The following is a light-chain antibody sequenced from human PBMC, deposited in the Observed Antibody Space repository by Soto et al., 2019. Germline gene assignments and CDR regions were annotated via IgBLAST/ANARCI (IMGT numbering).Light chain of an antibody. CDR3: SSYSSSSTPYV. CDR2: EVS. Sequence: QSALTQPASVSGSPGQSITIYCTGTSSDVGGYNYVSWYQQHPRKAPKLMIYEVSNLPSGVSNRFSGSKSGNTASLTISGLQAEDEADYYCSSYSSSSTPYVFGTGTKLTVL. V-gene: IGLV2-14*01. J-gene: IGLJ1*01. CDR1: SSDVGGYNY.